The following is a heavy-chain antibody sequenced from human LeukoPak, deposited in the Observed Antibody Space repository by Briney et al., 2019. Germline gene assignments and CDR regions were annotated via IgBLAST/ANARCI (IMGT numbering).Heavy chain of an antibody. CDR2: INHSGST. V-gene: IGHV4-34*01. CDR3: ARRYYDSSGYYYDAFDI. Sequence: SETLFLTCAVYGGSFSGYYWSWIRQPPGKGLEWIGEINHSGSTNYNPSLKSRVTISVDTSKNQFSLKLSSVTAADTAVYYCARRYYDSSGYYYDAFDIWGQGTMVTVSS. CDR1: GGSFSGYY. D-gene: IGHD3-22*01. J-gene: IGHJ3*02.